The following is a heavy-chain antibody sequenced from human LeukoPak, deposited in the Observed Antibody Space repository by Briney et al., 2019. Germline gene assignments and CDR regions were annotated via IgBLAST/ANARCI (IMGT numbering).Heavy chain of an antibody. Sequence: PSQTLSLTCTVSGGSISSGGYYWSWIRQHPGKGLEWIGYIYYSGSTCYNPSLKSRVTISVDTSKSQFSLKLSSVTAADTAVYYCARGDSSGWNPSPFFDYWGQGTLVTVSS. J-gene: IGHJ4*02. CDR3: ARGDSSGWNPSPFFDY. D-gene: IGHD6-19*01. CDR1: GGSISSGGYY. V-gene: IGHV4-31*03. CDR2: IYYSGST.